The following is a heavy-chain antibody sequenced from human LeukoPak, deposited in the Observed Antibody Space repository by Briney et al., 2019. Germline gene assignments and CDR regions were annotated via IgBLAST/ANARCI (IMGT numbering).Heavy chain of an antibody. CDR1: GYTFTSYD. J-gene: IGHJ3*02. CDR3: ARAGDNWNYAEGAFDI. D-gene: IGHD1-7*01. V-gene: IGHV1-8*03. CDR2: MNPNSGNT. Sequence: GASVKVSCKASGYTFTSYDINWVRQATGQGLEWMGWMNPNSGNTGYAQKFQGRVTITRNTSISTAYMELSSLRSEDTAVYYCARAGDNWNYAEGAFDIWGQGTMVTVSS.